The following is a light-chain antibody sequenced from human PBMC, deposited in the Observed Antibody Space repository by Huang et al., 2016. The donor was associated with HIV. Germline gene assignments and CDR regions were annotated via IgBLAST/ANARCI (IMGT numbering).Light chain of an antibody. V-gene: IGKV1-39*01. CDR2: VAS. J-gene: IGKJ4*01. Sequence: DIQMTQSPSSLSASVGDRVTIACRASQSIGTSLNWYQQKPGKAPRLLIHVASSLQSGVPSRFSGSGSGTEFTLTISSLQPEDFATYYCQQSYSALGLTFGGGTKVEIK. CDR3: QQSYSALGLT. CDR1: QSIGTS.